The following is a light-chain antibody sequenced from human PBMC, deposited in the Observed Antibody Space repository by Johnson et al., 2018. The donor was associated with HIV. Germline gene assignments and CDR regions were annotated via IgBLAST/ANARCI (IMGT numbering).Light chain of an antibody. CDR1: SSNIGNNY. V-gene: IGLV1-51*02. Sequence: QPVLTQPPSVSAAPGQKVTISCSGSSSNIGNNYVSWYQHLPGTAPKLLIYENNKRPSGIPDRFSGSKSGTSATLGITGLQTGDEADYYCGTWDSSLTVYVFVTGTKVTVL. J-gene: IGLJ1*01. CDR2: ENN. CDR3: GTWDSSLTVYV.